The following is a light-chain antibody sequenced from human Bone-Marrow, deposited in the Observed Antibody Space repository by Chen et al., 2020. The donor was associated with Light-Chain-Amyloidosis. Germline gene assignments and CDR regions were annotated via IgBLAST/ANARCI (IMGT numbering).Light chain of an antibody. J-gene: IGLJ2*01. CDR3: PSADSSGTYQVI. V-gene: IGLV3-25*03. CDR1: DLPTKY. CDR2: RDT. Sequence: SYELTQPPSVSVSPGQTARITCAGEDLPTKYAYWYQQKPGQAPVLVIPRDTERPSGISERFFDSSSGTTATLTISGIPAEDEADHLCPSADSSGTYQVIFGGGIKLTVL.